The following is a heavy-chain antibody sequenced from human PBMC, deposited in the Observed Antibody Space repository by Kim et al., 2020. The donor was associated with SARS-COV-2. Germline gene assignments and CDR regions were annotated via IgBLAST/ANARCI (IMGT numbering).Heavy chain of an antibody. CDR2: INPNSGGT. CDR3: ARDLGVAGTLDTYYGMDV. D-gene: IGHD6-19*01. J-gene: IGHJ6*02. CDR1: GYTFTGYY. Sequence: ASVKVSCKASGYTFTGYYMHWVRQAPGQGLEWMGWINPNSGGTNYAQKFQGWVTMTRDTSISTAYMELSRLRSDDTAVYYCARDLGVAGTLDTYYGMDVWGQGTTVTVSS. V-gene: IGHV1-2*04.